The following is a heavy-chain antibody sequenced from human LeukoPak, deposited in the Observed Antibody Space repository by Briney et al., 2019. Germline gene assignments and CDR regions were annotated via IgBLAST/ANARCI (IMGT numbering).Heavy chain of an antibody. J-gene: IGHJ4*02. D-gene: IGHD1-20*01. CDR1: GFTFSNYA. CDR3: LRDLNWSLDQ. Sequence: GGSLRLSCAASGFTFSNYAMHWVRQAPGKGLEWVAVISYDGSNKYYADSVKGRFTISRDNSKNTLYLQMNSLRAEDTAVYYCLRDLNWSLDQWGQGTLVTVSS. V-gene: IGHV3-30*04. CDR2: ISYDGSNK.